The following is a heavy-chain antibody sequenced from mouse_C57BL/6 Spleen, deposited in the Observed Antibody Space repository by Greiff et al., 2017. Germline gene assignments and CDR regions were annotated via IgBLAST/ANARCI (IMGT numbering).Heavy chain of an antibody. Sequence: VQLQQSGAELARPGASVKMSCKASGYTFTSYTMHWVKQRPGPGLEWIGYINPSRGYTKYNQTFKDKATLTADKSSSTAYMQRSSLTSEDSAVYYCARDPVVAYYFDYWGQGTTRTVSS. V-gene: IGHV1-4*01. CDR1: GYTFTSYT. D-gene: IGHD1-1*01. J-gene: IGHJ2*01. CDR2: INPSRGYT. CDR3: ARDPVVAYYFDY.